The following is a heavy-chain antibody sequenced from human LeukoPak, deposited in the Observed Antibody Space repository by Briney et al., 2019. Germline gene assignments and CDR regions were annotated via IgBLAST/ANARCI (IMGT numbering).Heavy chain of an antibody. CDR2: INPNTGGT. V-gene: IGHV1-2*02. CDR3: ARGVHYYDSSGYTILFDY. J-gene: IGHJ4*02. CDR1: GYTFTAYY. Sequence: ASVKVSCKASGYTFTAYYLHWVRQAPGQGLEWMGWINPNTGGTNYAQKFQGRVTMTRDTSISTAYIELSRLKSDDTAVYYCARGVHYYDSSGYTILFDYWGQGTLVTVSS. D-gene: IGHD3-22*01.